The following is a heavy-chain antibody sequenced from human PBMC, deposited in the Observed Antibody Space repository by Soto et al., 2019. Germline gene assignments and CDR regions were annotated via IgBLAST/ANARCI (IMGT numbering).Heavy chain of an antibody. Sequence: ASVKVSCKASGYTFTRNAIHWVRQAPGQRLEWIGKIDAGNGNTKYSQKFQGRVTITRDTSASAAYMELSTLGSEDTSIYYCARSETDYSRFDSWGQGTLVTVSS. D-gene: IGHD3-9*01. V-gene: IGHV1-3*01. CDR2: IDAGNGNT. CDR3: ARSETDYSRFDS. CDR1: GYTFTRNA. J-gene: IGHJ4*02.